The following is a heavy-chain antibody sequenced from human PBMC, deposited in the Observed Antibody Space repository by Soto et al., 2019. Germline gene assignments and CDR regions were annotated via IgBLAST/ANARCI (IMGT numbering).Heavy chain of an antibody. D-gene: IGHD3-3*01. CDR3: ARQGWLSHYDFWSGPYYYYMDV. CDR1: GGSISSSSYY. CDR2: IYYSGST. Sequence: SETLSLTCTVSGGSISSSSYYWGWIRQPPGKGLEWIGSIYYSGSTYYNPSLKSRVTISVDTSKNQFSLKLSSVTAADTAVYYCARQGWLSHYDFWSGPYYYYMDVWGKGTTVTVSS. J-gene: IGHJ6*03. V-gene: IGHV4-39*01.